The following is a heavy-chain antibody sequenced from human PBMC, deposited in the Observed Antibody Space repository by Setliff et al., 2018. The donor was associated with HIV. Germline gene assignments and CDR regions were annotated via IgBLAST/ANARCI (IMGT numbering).Heavy chain of an antibody. CDR3: HSGYDTEEQSYFDY. V-gene: IGHV3-74*01. Sequence: GGSLRLSCAASGFTFDWFWMHWVRQAPGKGLVWVSRVNRDGSSTTYADSVKDRFTISRDNAKNTLYLQMNSLRAEDTGVYYCHSGYDTEEQSYFDYWGQGALVTVSS. J-gene: IGHJ4*02. CDR1: GFTFDWFW. CDR2: VNRDGSST. D-gene: IGHD5-12*01.